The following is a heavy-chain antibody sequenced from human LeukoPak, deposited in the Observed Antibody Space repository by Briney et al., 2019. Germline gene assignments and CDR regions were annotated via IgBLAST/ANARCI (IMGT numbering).Heavy chain of an antibody. CDR2: IFSSGTT. J-gene: IGHJ5*02. CDR3: ARHFIAAGTTFNWFDP. Sequence: SETLSLTCAVYGGSFSGYYWGWIRQPPGKGLEWIGSIFSSGTTYYNPSLKSRVTISVDTSKNQLSLKLSSVTAADTAVYYCARHFIAAGTTFNWFDPWGQGSLVIVSA. CDR1: GGSFSGYY. D-gene: IGHD2/OR15-2a*01. V-gene: IGHV4-39*01.